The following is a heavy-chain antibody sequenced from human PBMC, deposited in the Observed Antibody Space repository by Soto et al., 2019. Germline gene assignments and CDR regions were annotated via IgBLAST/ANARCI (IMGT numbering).Heavy chain of an antibody. D-gene: IGHD6-6*01. CDR1: GDSVSSNSAA. Sequence: KQSQTLSLTCAISGDSVSSNSAAWNWIRQSPSRGLEWLGRTYYRSKWYNDYAVSVKSRITINPDTSKNQFSLQLNSVTPEDTAVYYCAREEYSSSSGGLRMDVWGQGTTVTVSS. V-gene: IGHV6-1*01. J-gene: IGHJ6*02. CDR3: AREEYSSSSGGLRMDV. CDR2: TYYRSKWYN.